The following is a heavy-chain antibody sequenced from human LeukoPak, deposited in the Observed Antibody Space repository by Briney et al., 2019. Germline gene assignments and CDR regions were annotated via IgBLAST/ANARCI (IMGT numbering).Heavy chain of an antibody. Sequence: ASVKVSCKASGYTFTSYGISWVRQAPGQGLEWMGWISAYNGNTNYAQKLQGRVTMTTDTSTSTAYMELRSLRSDDTAVYYRARDTTYYDFWSGYSSLGYWGQGTLVTVSS. CDR1: GYTFTSYG. V-gene: IGHV1-18*01. D-gene: IGHD3-3*01. J-gene: IGHJ4*02. CDR3: ARDTTYYDFWSGYSSLGY. CDR2: ISAYNGNT.